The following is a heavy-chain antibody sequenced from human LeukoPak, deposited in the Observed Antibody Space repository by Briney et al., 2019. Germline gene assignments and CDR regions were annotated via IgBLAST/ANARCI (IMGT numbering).Heavy chain of an antibody. D-gene: IGHD2-8*01. Sequence: SETLSLTCTVSGGSISGHYWSWIRQPPGRGLEWIGYIFYSGRTDYNPSLKSRVTMSVDTSKNQFSLQLRSVTAADTAVYYCARVRSGAATNAFDYCGQGTLVTVFS. CDR1: GGSISGHY. V-gene: IGHV4-59*11. CDR2: IFYSGRT. CDR3: ARVRSGAATNAFDY. J-gene: IGHJ4*02.